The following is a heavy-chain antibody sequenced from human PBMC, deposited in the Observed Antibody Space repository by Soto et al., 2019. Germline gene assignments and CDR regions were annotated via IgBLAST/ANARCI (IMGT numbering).Heavy chain of an antibody. CDR1: GGTFGSHG. Sequence: ASVKVSCKASGGTFGSHGIAWVRQAPGQGLEWMGGFIAMLGTPTYAKKVQGRATITADESLTTSYLELRSLRSEDTGVYFCARGAMANFDYWGQGTVVTVSS. CDR2: FIAMLGTP. CDR3: ARGAMANFDY. V-gene: IGHV1-69*13. D-gene: IGHD5-18*01. J-gene: IGHJ4*02.